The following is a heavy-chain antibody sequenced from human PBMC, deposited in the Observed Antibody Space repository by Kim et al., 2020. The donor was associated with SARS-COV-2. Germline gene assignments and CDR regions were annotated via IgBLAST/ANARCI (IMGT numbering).Heavy chain of an antibody. CDR2: IYYSGST. CDR3: ARDHREWLQYTANWYFDL. V-gene: IGHV4-59*01. Sequence: WETLSLTCTVSGGSISSYYWSWIRQPPGKGLELIGYIYYSGSTNYNPSLKSRVTISVDTPKKQVSLKLSSVTAADTAVYYCARDHREWLQYTANWYFDLWGRSTLVTVSS. J-gene: IGHJ2*01. D-gene: IGHD3-3*01. CDR1: GGSISSYY.